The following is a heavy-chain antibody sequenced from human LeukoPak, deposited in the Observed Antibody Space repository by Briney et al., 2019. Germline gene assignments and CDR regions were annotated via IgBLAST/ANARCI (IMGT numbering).Heavy chain of an antibody. D-gene: IGHD4-17*01. CDR2: INHSGST. CDR3: ARHTVTTYLGIKDY. CDR1: GGSFSGYY. J-gene: IGHJ4*02. Sequence: SQTLSLTCAVYGGSFSGYYWSWIRQPPGQGLEWIGEINHSGSTNYNPSLKSRVTISVDTSKNQFSLKLSSVTAADTAVYYCARHTVTTYLGIKDYWGQGTLVTVSS. V-gene: IGHV4-34*01.